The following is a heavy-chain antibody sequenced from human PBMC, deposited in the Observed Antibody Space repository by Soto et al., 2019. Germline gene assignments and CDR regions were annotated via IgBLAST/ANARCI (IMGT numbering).Heavy chain of an antibody. V-gene: IGHV1-69*01. D-gene: IGHD2-2*01. J-gene: IGHJ6*02. CDR1: GGTFGSYA. CDR3: ARSQGSSTSLEIYYYYYYGMDV. CDR2: IIPITGTA. Sequence: QVQLVQSGAEVKKPGSSVKVSCKASGGTFGSYAISRVRQAPGQGPEWMGGIIPITGTANYAQKFQGRVTITADESTSTASMQLSSLRSEDTAVYYCARSQGSSTSLEIYYYYYYGMDVWGHGTTVTVSS.